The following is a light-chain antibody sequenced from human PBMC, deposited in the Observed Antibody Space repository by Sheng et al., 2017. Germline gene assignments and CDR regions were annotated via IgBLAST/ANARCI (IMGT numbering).Light chain of an antibody. V-gene: IGKV3-15*01. CDR1: QSVSSY. Sequence: EIVMTQSPATLSVSPGERATLSCRASQSVSSYLAWYQQKPGQAPRLLIYAASTRATDIPARFSGSGSGTEFTLTISSLQSEDFAVYYCQQYSDWPPWTFGQGTKVEIK. CDR2: AAS. J-gene: IGKJ1*01. CDR3: QQYSDWPPWT.